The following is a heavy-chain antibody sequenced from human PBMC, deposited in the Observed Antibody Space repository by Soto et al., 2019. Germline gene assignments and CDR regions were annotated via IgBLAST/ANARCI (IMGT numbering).Heavy chain of an antibody. J-gene: IGHJ4*02. CDR3: ARVPTGKYGVWNY. CDR1: GFTFSSYW. Sequence: EEQLVESGGGLVQPGGSLRLSCAASGFTFSSYWMHWVRQAPGKGLVWVSRINPGGSITTYADSVKGRFTISRDNDKNTLYLQINSLRGDDTAVYYCARVPTGKYGVWNYWGQGTLVTVSS. V-gene: IGHV3-74*01. CDR2: INPGGSIT. D-gene: IGHD2-8*01.